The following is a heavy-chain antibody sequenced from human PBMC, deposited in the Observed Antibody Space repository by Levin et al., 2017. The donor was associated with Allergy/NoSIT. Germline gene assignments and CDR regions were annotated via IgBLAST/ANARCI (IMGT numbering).Heavy chain of an antibody. J-gene: IGHJ4*02. CDR1: GGSISSYY. CDR2: IYYSGST. CDR3: ARTPTVTLFDY. Sequence: SETLSLTCTVSGGSISSYYWSWIRQPPGKGLEWIGYIYYSGSTNYNPSLKSRVTISVDTSKNQFSLKLSSVTAADTAVYYCARTPTVTLFDYWGQGTLVTVSS. V-gene: IGHV4-59*01. D-gene: IGHD4-17*01.